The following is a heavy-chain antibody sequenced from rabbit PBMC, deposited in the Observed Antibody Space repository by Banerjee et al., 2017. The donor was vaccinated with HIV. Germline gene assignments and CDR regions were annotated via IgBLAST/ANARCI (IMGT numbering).Heavy chain of an antibody. CDR3: ARSYNGNSYWRYKL. Sequence: QEQLEESGGDLVKPEGSLTLTCTPSGFSFSTSYWICWVRQAPGKGLEWIGCISTYSGATWYASWATGRFTISKTSPTTVTLQMTSLTAADTATYFCARSYNGNSYWRYKLWGPGTLVTVS. CDR1: GFSFSTSYW. D-gene: IGHD8-1*01. CDR2: ISTYSGAT. J-gene: IGHJ4*01. V-gene: IGHV1S45*01.